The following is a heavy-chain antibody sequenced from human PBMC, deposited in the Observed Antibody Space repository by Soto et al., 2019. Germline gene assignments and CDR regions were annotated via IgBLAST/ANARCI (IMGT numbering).Heavy chain of an antibody. CDR1: GFSLSNARMG. CDR2: IFSNDEK. V-gene: IGHV2-26*01. Sequence: QVTLKESGPVLVKPTETLTLTCTVSGFSLSNARMGVSWIRQPPGKALEWLAHIFSNDEKSYSTSLKSRLTTXKXTXXSQVVLTMTNMDPVDTATYYCARGAAAGTNNWFDPWGQGTLVTVSS. CDR3: ARGAAAGTNNWFDP. D-gene: IGHD6-13*01. J-gene: IGHJ5*02.